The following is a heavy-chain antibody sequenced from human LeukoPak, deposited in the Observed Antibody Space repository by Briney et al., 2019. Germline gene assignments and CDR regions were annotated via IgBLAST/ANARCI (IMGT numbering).Heavy chain of an antibody. Sequence: SVKVSCKASGGTFSSYAISWVRQAPGQGLEWMGGIIPIFGTANYAQKFQGRVTITADESTSTAYMELSSLRSEDTAVYYCARPSVAYCGGDCYLGAFDIWVEGTMVTVSS. CDR3: ARPSVAYCGGDCYLGAFDI. J-gene: IGHJ3*02. CDR2: IIPIFGTA. D-gene: IGHD2-21*01. V-gene: IGHV1-69*13. CDR1: GGTFSSYA.